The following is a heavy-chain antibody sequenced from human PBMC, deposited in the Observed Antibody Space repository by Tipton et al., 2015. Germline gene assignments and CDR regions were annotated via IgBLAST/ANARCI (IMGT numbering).Heavy chain of an antibody. CDR3: ARGPYYYDSNDYYYYAMHV. CDR1: GDSIRNNY. CDR2: IYYRGIT. D-gene: IGHD3-22*01. Sequence: GLVKPSETLSLACSVSGDSIRNNYWSWIRQPPGKGLEWIGYIYYRGITNYNPSLKSRVTMSLDTSKSQFSLKLSSVTAADTAVYYCARGPYYYDSNDYYYYAMHVWGQGTTVTVSS. J-gene: IGHJ6*02. V-gene: IGHV4-59*01.